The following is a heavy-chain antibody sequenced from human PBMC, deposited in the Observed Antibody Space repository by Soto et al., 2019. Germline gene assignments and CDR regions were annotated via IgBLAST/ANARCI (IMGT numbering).Heavy chain of an antibody. CDR2: IYYSGST. V-gene: IGHV4-30-4*02. J-gene: IGHJ6*02. CDR3: ARESCYYGMDV. CDR1: GASISSGDYH. Sequence: SDTLSLTCSVSGASISSGDYHWSWIRQPPGKGLEWIGYIYYSGSTYYNPSLKSRITISVDTSKDQFSLKLSSVTAADTAVYYCARESCYYGMDVWGQGPAVTVSS.